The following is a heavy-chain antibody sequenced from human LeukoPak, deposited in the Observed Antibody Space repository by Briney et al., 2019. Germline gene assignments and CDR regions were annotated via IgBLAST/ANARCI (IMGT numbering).Heavy chain of an antibody. Sequence: SETLSLTCTVSGGSISSGDYYWSWIRQPPGKGLEWLGYIYYSGSTYYNPSLKSRVTISVDTSKNQFSLKLSSVTAADTAVYYCARARITGTTPLHYWGQGTLVTVSS. CDR1: GGSISSGDYY. CDR2: IYYSGST. V-gene: IGHV4-30-4*08. CDR3: ARARITGTTPLHY. J-gene: IGHJ4*02. D-gene: IGHD1-7*01.